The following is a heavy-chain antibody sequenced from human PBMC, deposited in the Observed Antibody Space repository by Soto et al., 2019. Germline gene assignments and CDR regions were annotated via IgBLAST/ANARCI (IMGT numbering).Heavy chain of an antibody. D-gene: IGHD2-15*01. Sequence: ASVKVSCKASGGTFSSYAISWVRQAPGQGLEWMGGIIPIFGTANYAQKFQGRVTITADESTSTAYMELSSLRSEDTAVYYCARGYGGTTVPGYWGQGTLVTVSS. V-gene: IGHV1-69*13. J-gene: IGHJ4*02. CDR1: GGTFSSYA. CDR2: IIPIFGTA. CDR3: ARGYGGTTVPGY.